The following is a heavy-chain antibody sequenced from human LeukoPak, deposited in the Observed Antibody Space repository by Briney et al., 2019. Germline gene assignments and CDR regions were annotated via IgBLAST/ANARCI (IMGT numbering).Heavy chain of an antibody. CDR3: ARHQWLRFDAFDI. J-gene: IGHJ3*02. CDR1: GGSINGGSYY. V-gene: IGHV4-61*09. CDR2: IFTTGST. Sequence: RSSQTLSLTCSVSGGSINGGSYYWSWIRQPAGKPLEWIGHIFTTGSTSYNPSLRTRVTISEDSSKDQFSLNLKSVTAADTAVYYCARHQWLRFDAFDIWGQGTMVTVSS. D-gene: IGHD5-12*01.